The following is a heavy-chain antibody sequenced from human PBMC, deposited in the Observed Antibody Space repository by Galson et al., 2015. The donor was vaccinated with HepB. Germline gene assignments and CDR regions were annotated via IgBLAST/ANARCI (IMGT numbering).Heavy chain of an antibody. J-gene: IGHJ6*03. CDR3: ARDGTRVQGVRYYYYYYMDV. CDR1: GYTFTSYA. CDR2: INTNTGNP. V-gene: IGHV7-4-1*02. Sequence: SVKVSCKASGYTFTSYAMNWVRQAPGQGLEWMGWINTNTGNPTYAQGFTGRFVFSLDTSVSTAYLQISSLKAEDTAVYYCARDGTRVQGVRYYYYYYMDVWGKGTTVTVSS. D-gene: IGHD3-10*01.